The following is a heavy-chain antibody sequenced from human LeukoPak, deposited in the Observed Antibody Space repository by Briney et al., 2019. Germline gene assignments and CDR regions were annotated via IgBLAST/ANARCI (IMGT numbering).Heavy chain of an antibody. CDR1: GFTFSSYG. CDR3: ASSCGGDCFDALDI. D-gene: IGHD2-21*02. CDR2: ISYDGSNK. J-gene: IGHJ3*02. Sequence: GGSLRLSCAASGFTFSSYGMHWVRQAPGKGLEWVAVISYDGSNKYYADSVKGRFTISRDNSKNTLYLQMNSLRAEDTAVYYCASSCGGDCFDALDIWGQGTMVTVSS. V-gene: IGHV3-30*03.